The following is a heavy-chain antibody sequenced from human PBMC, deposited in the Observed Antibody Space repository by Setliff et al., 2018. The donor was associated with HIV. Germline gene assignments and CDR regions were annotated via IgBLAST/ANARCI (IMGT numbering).Heavy chain of an antibody. D-gene: IGHD3-10*01. Sequence: PGGSLRLSCAASGFTFSSSWMTWVRQAPGRGLEYVAGMNRDGREKLYADSVKGRFSIPRDNAKNSLYLQMSSLRTEDTAVYFCARDPAFGAFDIWGQGTMVTVSS. CDR3: ARDPAFGAFDI. J-gene: IGHJ3*02. CDR2: MNRDGREK. V-gene: IGHV3-7*04. CDR1: GFTFSSSW.